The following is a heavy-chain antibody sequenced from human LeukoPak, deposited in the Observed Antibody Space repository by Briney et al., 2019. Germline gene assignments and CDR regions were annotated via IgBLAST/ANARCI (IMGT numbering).Heavy chain of an antibody. D-gene: IGHD2/OR15-2a*01. CDR1: GFTFGNFA. V-gene: IGHV3-23*01. J-gene: IGHJ6*02. CDR3: AKDPASMGFAMDI. Sequence: GGSLRLSCAASGFTFGNFAMSWVRQAPGQGLQLVSAIVGSGVSTYYADSVKGRFTISRDNSKNTLYLQLNSLRVEDTAVYYCAKDPASMGFAMDIWGQGTTVTVSS. CDR2: IVGSGVST.